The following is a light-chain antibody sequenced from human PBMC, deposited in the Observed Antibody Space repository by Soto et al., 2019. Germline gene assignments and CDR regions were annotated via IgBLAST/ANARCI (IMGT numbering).Light chain of an antibody. J-gene: IGKJ5*01. V-gene: IGKV1-27*01. CDR1: QGFTNY. CDR2: AAS. Sequence: FQMTHSPSSLSASVGDTVTLTCRAGQGFTNYLAWYQQKPGKAPKLLIYAASTLQSGVPPRFSGSGSGTHFTLTISSLQPEDAATYYCQKYNTAPYNFGQGTRLEIK. CDR3: QKYNTAPYN.